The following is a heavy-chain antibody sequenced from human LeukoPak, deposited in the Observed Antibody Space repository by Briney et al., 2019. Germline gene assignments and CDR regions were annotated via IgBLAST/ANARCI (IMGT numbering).Heavy chain of an antibody. CDR2: IWYDGSNK. D-gene: IGHD5-18*01. CDR3: AKKLYSYGPDDAFDI. J-gene: IGHJ3*02. CDR1: GFTFSSYA. Sequence: GGSLRLSCAASGFTFSSYAMHWVRQAPGKGLEWVAVIWYDGSNKYYADSVKGRFTISRDNSKNTLYLQMNSLRAEDTAVYYCAKKLYSYGPDDAFDIWGQGTMVTVSS. V-gene: IGHV3-33*06.